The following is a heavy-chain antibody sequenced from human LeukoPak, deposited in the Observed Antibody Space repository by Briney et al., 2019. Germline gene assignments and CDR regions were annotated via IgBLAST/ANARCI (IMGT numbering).Heavy chain of an antibody. V-gene: IGHV3-13*01. D-gene: IGHD3-22*01. Sequence: GGSLRLSCAASGFTFNSYDMHWVRQATGKGLEWVSAIGTAGDTYYPGSVKGRFTISRENAKNTLYLQMNGLRAEDTAVYYCSRSAYYDGSGNYYDYWGQGTLVTVSS. CDR3: SRSAYYDGSGNYYDY. CDR2: IGTAGDT. CDR1: GFTFNSYD. J-gene: IGHJ4*02.